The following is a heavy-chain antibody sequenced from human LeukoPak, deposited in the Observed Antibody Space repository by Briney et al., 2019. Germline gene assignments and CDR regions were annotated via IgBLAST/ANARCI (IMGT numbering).Heavy chain of an antibody. CDR2: ISFTSSFV. CDR1: GFTFSDYS. J-gene: IGHJ4*02. CDR3: ASEGLVVRGITGYFDY. Sequence: GGSLRLSCAASGFTFSDYSMNWVRQAPGKGLEGVSSISFTSSFVYYADSVKGRFTISRDNAKNSLYLQMNSLRAEDTAVYYCASEGLVVRGITGYFDYWGQGTLVTVSS. D-gene: IGHD3-10*01. V-gene: IGHV3-21*01.